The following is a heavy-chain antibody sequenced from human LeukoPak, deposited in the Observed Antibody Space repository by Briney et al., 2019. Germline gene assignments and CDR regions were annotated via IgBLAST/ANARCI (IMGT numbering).Heavy chain of an antibody. CDR2: VRYDGSNE. D-gene: IGHD3-16*01. CDR3: AKDSNTAYVSVGPND. Sequence: PGGPLSLSCLTSGFVFSNFGMHGARQAPGKGLQGLAFVRYDGSNEYYAESVKGRFTIYRDNSTNTPYLQMNGLRVEDPGVYCYAKDSNTAYVSVGPNDWRLGTLVTVSS. CDR1: GFVFSNFG. V-gene: IGHV3-30*02. J-gene: IGHJ4*01.